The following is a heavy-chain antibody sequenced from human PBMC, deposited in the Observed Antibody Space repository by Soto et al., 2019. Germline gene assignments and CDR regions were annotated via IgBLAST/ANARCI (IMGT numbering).Heavy chain of an antibody. V-gene: IGHV3-15*07. CDR3: ATSLSYQLDY. CDR1: GFTFSKAW. J-gene: IGHJ4*02. CDR2: VKGKGDGGTT. Sequence: EVKVVESGGGLVKPGESLRLSCAASGFTFSKAWMNWVRQAPGKGLEWVGRVKGKGDGGTTDYAAPVSGRFIVSRDDSKNKLYLHMYSLKTEDTAVYYCATSLSYQLDYWGQGTLVTVSS. D-gene: IGHD2-2*01.